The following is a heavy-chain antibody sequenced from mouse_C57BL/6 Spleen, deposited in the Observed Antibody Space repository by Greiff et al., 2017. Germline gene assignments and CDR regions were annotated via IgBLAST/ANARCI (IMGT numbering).Heavy chain of an antibody. CDR1: GYTFTDYN. CDR2: INPNNGGT. Sequence: VQLQQSGPELVKPGASVQMSCKASGYTFTDYNMHWVKQSHGKSLEWIGYINPNNGGTSYNQKFKGKATLTVNKSSSTAYMALRSLTSEDSAVYYGARGLPCYFDYWGQGTTLTVSS. CDR3: ARGLPCYFDY. J-gene: IGHJ2*01. D-gene: IGHD5-5*01. V-gene: IGHV1-22*01.